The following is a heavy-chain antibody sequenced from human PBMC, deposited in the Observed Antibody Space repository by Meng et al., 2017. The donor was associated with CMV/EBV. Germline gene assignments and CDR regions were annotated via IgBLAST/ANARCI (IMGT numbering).Heavy chain of an antibody. V-gene: IGHV1-18*01. CDR1: GYTFTSYG. CDR2: ISAYNGNT. Sequence: QVSVEQSSAEVKKPGASVTFACKASGYTFTSYGISWVRQAPGQGLEWMGWISAYNGNTNYAQKLKGRVTMTTDTSTSTDYMELRSLRSDDTAVYYCVRDPLFGGGGRFDLWGRGTLVTVSS. D-gene: IGHD3-10*01. J-gene: IGHJ2*01. CDR3: VRDPLFGGGGRFDL.